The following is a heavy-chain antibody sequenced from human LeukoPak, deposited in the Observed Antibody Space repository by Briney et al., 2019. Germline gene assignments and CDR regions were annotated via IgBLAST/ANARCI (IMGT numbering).Heavy chain of an antibody. Sequence: SETLSLTCAVSGGSISSGGYSWSWIRQPPGKGLEWIGYIYYSGSTYYNPSLKSRVTISVDTSKNQFSLKLSSVTAADTAVYYCASGGWVQFGGYWGQGTLVTVSS. CDR3: ASGGWVQFGGY. V-gene: IGHV4-30-4*07. CDR2: IYYSGST. CDR1: GGSISSGGYS. J-gene: IGHJ4*02. D-gene: IGHD5-24*01.